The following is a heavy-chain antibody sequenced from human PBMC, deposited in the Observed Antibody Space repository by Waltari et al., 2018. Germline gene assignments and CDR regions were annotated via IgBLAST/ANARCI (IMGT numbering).Heavy chain of an antibody. CDR2: LSHSGTA. CDR1: GDSLNSANYY. V-gene: IGHV4-31*01. D-gene: IGHD4-17*01. Sequence: QVHLQESGPGLVKPSQTLSLNCTVSGDSLNSANYYWSWIRQLPDKGLEWIGYLSHSGTAYYNPSLKDLVTMSIDPSKNQFSLRLSSVTAAATAVYFCARGHDYYFDYWGQGILVAVSS. J-gene: IGHJ4*02. CDR3: ARGHDYYFDY.